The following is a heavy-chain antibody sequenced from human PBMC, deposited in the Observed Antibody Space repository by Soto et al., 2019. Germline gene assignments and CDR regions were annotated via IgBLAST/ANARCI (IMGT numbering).Heavy chain of an antibody. CDR2: ISAYNGNT. Sequence: ASVKVSCKASGYTFTSYGISWVRQAPGQGLEWMGWISAYNGNTNYAQKLQGRVTMTTDTSTSTAYMELRSLRSDDTAVYYCARTRTFYGGNAYYFDYWGQGTLVTVSS. V-gene: IGHV1-18*01. J-gene: IGHJ4*02. CDR1: GYTFTSYG. D-gene: IGHD2-15*01. CDR3: ARTRTFYGGNAYYFDY.